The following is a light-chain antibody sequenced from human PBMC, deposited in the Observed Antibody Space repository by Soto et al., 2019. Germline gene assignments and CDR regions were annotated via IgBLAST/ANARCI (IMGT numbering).Light chain of an antibody. CDR2: KAS. CDR3: QQYNDNST. J-gene: IGKJ1*01. V-gene: IGKV1-5*03. CDR1: QSVSRC. Sequence: SQMTQSPSTLSTSVGDRVTITCRASQSVSRCLAWYQQNPAQATKLLIYKASTLESGVPSRFSGSGSGADFTLAISTLQPEDAATYYCQQYNDNSTFGQGTKVEIK.